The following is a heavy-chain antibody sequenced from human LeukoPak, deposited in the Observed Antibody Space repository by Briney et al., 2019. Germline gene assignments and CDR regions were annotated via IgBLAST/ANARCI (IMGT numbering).Heavy chain of an antibody. CDR1: GGSISDYY. CDR2: ISYSGST. D-gene: IGHD3-10*01. J-gene: IGHJ4*02. CDR3: ARGVLIAEFLFDY. V-gene: IGHV4-59*01. Sequence: PSETLSLTCTVSGGSISDYYWNWIRQPPGKGLECIGYISYSGSTTHNPSLRSRGTISVDTSKNQYSLRLTSVTAADTAVYYCARGVLIAEFLFDYWGQGALVTVSS.